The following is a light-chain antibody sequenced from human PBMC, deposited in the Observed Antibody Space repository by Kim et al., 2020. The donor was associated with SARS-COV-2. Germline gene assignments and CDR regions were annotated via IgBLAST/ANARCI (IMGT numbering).Light chain of an antibody. CDR1: SNNVGDQG. J-gene: IGLJ3*02. CDR3: STWDSSLSGWV. V-gene: IGLV10-54*01. Sequence: QAGLTQPPSVSKGLRQTATLTCTGNSNNVGDQGANWLQQHQGHPPKLLSYRNNNRPSGISERLSASRSGNTASLTITGLQPEDEADYYCSTWDSSLSGWVFGGGTKLTVL. CDR2: RNN.